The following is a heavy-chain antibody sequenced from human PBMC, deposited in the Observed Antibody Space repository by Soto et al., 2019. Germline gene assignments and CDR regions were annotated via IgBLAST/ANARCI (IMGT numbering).Heavy chain of an antibody. CDR2: INHSGST. J-gene: IGHJ4*02. Sequence: SETLSLTCAVYGGSFSGYYWSWIRQPPGKGLEWIGEINHSGSTNYNPSLKSRVTISVETSKNQFSLKLSSVTAADTAVCYCARGDIPRYYDYVWGSYRRTTQLFVYWGQGTLVTVSS. CDR1: GGSFSGYY. V-gene: IGHV4-34*01. CDR3: ARGDIPRYYDYVWGSYRRTTQLFVY. D-gene: IGHD3-16*02.